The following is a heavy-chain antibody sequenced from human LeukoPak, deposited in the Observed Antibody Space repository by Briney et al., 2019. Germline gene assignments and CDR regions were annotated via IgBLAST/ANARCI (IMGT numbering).Heavy chain of an antibody. CDR2: INHSGST. J-gene: IGHJ4*02. Sequence: SETLSLTCAVYGGSFSGYCWSWIRQPPGKGLEWIGEINHSGSTNYNPSLKSRVTISVDTSKNQFSLKLSSVTAADTAVYYCARGPYGSGSYFDYWGQGTLVTVSS. D-gene: IGHD3-10*01. CDR3: ARGPYGSGSYFDY. CDR1: GGSFSGYC. V-gene: IGHV4-34*01.